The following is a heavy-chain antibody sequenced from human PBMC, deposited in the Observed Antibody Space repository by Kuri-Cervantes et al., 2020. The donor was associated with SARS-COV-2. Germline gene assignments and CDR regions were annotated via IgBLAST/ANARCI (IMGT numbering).Heavy chain of an antibody. CDR1: GCTPTELS. CDR2: VDPEDGEK. CDR3: ASTRITNVRGVDYDY. Sequence: AAVQVSCKVSGCTPTELSIHWVRQAPGKGLEWMVGVDPEDGEKIYAQKSQGRVTMTENTSTDTAYMELSSMRSEDTAVYYCASTRITNVRGVDYDYWGQGTLVTVSS. D-gene: IGHD3-10*01. J-gene: IGHJ4*02. V-gene: IGHV1-24*01.